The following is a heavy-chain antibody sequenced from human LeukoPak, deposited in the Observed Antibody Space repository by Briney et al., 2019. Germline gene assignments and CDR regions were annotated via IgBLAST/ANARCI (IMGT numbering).Heavy chain of an antibody. D-gene: IGHD2-2*01. CDR1: GFTFSSYW. Sequence: GGSLRLSCAASGFTFSSYWMHWVRQAPGKGLVWVSRINTDGSSTSYADSVKGRFTISRDNAKNTLYLQMNSLRAEDTAVYYCARDRSPRYNVVVPAAISQGENWFDPWGQGTLVTVSS. J-gene: IGHJ5*02. CDR2: INTDGSST. V-gene: IGHV3-74*01. CDR3: ARDRSPRYNVVVPAAISQGENWFDP.